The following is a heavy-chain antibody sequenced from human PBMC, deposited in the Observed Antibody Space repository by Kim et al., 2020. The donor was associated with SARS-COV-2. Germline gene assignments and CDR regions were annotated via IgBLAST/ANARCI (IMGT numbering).Heavy chain of an antibody. D-gene: IGHD6-13*01. Sequence: GGSLRLSCAASGFTFDDYAMHWVRQAPGKGLEWVSLISGDGGSTYYADSVKGRFTISRDNSKNSLYLQMNSLRTEDTALYYCAKDMLGWIAAAGYYYYYGIDVWGQGTTVTVSS. CDR2: ISGDGGST. CDR1: GFTFDDYA. CDR3: AKDMLGWIAAAGYYYYYGIDV. V-gene: IGHV3-43*02. J-gene: IGHJ6*02.